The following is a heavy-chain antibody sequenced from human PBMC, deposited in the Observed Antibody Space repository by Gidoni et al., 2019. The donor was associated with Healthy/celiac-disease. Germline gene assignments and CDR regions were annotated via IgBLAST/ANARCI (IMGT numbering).Heavy chain of an antibody. D-gene: IGHD1-26*01. V-gene: IGHV4-31*03. CDR2: IYYSGST. CDR3: ARGLEGGATIQSTYFDY. CDR1: GGSISSGGYY. J-gene: IGHJ4*02. Sequence: PSQTLSLTCTVSGGSISSGGYYWSWIRQHPGKGLEWIGYIYYSGSTYYNPSLKSRVTISVDTSKNQFSLKLSSVTAADTAVYYCARGLEGGATIQSTYFDYWGQGTLVTVSS.